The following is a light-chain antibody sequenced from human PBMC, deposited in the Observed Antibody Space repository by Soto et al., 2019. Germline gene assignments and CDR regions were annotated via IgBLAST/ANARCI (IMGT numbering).Light chain of an antibody. J-gene: IGKJ1*01. CDR2: GAS. Sequence: EVVLTQSPGTLSLSPGERATLSCRASQSVTSNYLAWYQQKPGQAPRLLIYGASSRATGIPDTFSGSGSGTDFTLTISRLEPEDFAVYYGQQYVSSPWTFGQGTKVEIK. CDR3: QQYVSSPWT. V-gene: IGKV3-20*01. CDR1: QSVTSNY.